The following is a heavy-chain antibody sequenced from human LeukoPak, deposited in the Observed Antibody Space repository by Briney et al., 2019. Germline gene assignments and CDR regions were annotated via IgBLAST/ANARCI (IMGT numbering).Heavy chain of an antibody. CDR1: GGSISSSSYY. Sequence: SETLSLTCTVSGGSISSSSYYWGWIRQPPGKGLEWIGSIYYSGSTYYNPSLKSRVTISVDTSKNQFSLKLSSVTAADTAVYYCARLRYYDSSGYTDYFDYWGQGTLVTVSS. V-gene: IGHV4-39*01. CDR3: ARLRYYDSSGYTDYFDY. D-gene: IGHD3-22*01. J-gene: IGHJ4*02. CDR2: IYYSGST.